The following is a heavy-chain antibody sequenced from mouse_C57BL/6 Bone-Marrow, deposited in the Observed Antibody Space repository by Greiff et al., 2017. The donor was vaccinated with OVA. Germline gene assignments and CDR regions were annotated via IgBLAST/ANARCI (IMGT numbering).Heavy chain of an antibody. V-gene: IGHV1-69*01. Sequence: QVHVKQPGAELVMPGASVKLSCKASGYTFTSYWMHWVKQRPGQGLEWIGEIDPSDSYTNYNQKFKGKATLTVDKSSSTAYMQLSSLTSEDSAVYYCAREGTTAHYYFDDWGKGTTLTVSS. J-gene: IGHJ2*01. CDR3: AREGTTAHYYFDD. D-gene: IGHD2-14*01. CDR1: GYTFTSYW. CDR2: IDPSDSYT.